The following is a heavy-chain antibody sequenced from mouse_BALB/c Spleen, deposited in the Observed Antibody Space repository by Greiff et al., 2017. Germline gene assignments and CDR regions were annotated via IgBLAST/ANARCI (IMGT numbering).Heavy chain of an antibody. V-gene: IGHV1-69*02. CDR3: ARHGAMDD. CDR2: IDPSDSET. Sequence: VQLQQPGAELVKPGAPVKLSCKASGYTFTSYWMNWVKQRPGRGLEWIGRIDPSDSETHYNQKFKDKATLTVDKSSSTAYIQLSSLTSEDSAVYYGARHGAMDDWGQGTSVTVSS. J-gene: IGHJ4*01. CDR1: GYTFTSYW.